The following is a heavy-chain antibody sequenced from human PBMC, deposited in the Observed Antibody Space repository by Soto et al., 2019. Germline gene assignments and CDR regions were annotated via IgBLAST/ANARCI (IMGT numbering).Heavy chain of an antibody. D-gene: IGHD2-2*01. Sequence: GGSLRLSCATSGFTVSNYAMSWVRQAPGKGLEWVSGISGSGGSSYYADSVKGRFTISRDNSKNTLNLQMDSLRAEDTAVYYCAKKSTDSSGYSDYWGQRTVVTVSS. CDR3: AKKSTDSSGYSDY. J-gene: IGHJ4*02. V-gene: IGHV3-23*01. CDR2: ISGSGGSS. CDR1: GFTVSNYA.